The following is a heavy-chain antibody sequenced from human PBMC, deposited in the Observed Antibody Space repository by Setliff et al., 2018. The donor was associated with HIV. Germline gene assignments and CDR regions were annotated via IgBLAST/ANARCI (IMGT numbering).Heavy chain of an antibody. J-gene: IGHJ4*02. Sequence: SETLSLTCTVSRGSIRSGTYYWGWIRQPPGKGLEWIGNMYYTGNTYHNPSLKSRVTISVDTSKKQFSLRLSSVTAADTAVYYCARGGGTGSFDYWGQGTLVTVSS. CDR2: MYYTGNT. D-gene: IGHD3-16*01. V-gene: IGHV4-39*07. CDR3: ARGGGTGSFDY. CDR1: RGSIRSGTYY.